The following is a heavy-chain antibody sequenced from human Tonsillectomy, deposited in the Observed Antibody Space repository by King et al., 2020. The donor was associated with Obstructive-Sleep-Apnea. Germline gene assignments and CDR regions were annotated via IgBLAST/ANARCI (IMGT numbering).Heavy chain of an antibody. CDR1: GGSFSGYY. D-gene: IGHD2-21*01. Sequence: VQLQQWGAGLLKPSETLSLTCAVYGGSFSGYYWSWIRQPLGKGLEWIGEINHNGSTNYNPSLKSRVSISVDTSKNQFSLNLSSVTAADTAVYYCARIVRPDAWGQGTTVTVSS. J-gene: IGHJ6*02. V-gene: IGHV4-34*01. CDR3: ARIVRPDA. CDR2: INHNGST.